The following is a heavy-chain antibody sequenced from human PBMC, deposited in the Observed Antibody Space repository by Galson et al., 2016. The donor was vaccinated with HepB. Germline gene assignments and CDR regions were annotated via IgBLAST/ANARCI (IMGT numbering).Heavy chain of an antibody. J-gene: IGHJ3*02. Sequence: SLRLSCAVSGFPLRNYAMTWVRQAPGKWLEWVALINDDSGKIFYADSVTGRFTVSKDYSANILYLQMDSVRAEDTATHFCAKVSPAYYFENKGVSSDIWGQGTVVVVSS. CDR2: INDDSGKI. CDR1: GFPLRNYA. V-gene: IGHV3-23*01. CDR3: AKVSPAYYFENKGVSSDI. D-gene: IGHD3-9*01.